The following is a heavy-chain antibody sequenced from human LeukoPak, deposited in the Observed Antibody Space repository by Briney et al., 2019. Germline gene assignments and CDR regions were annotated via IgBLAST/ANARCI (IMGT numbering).Heavy chain of an antibody. CDR3: ARASEKITIFGVGAFDI. D-gene: IGHD3-3*01. Sequence: PGGSLRLSCAASGFTFSSYAMNWVRQAPGKGLEWVSAFSGSGGNTYYADSVKGRFTISRDNSKNTLYLQMNSLRAEDTAVYYCARASEKITIFGVGAFDIWGQGTMVTVSS. CDR2: FSGSGGNT. J-gene: IGHJ3*02. V-gene: IGHV3-23*01. CDR1: GFTFSSYA.